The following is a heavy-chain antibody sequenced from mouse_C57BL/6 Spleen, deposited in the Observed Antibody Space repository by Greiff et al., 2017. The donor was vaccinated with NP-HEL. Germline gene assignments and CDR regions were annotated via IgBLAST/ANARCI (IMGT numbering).Heavy chain of an antibody. CDR2: ISGGGGNT. CDR1: GFTFSSYT. J-gene: IGHJ4*01. CDR3: ARQTYYGNYDYYAMDY. D-gene: IGHD2-1*01. V-gene: IGHV5-9*01. Sequence: EVQGVESGGGLVKPGGSLKLSCAASGFTFSSYTMSWVRQTPEKRLEWVATISGGGGNTYYPDSVKGRFTISRDNAKNTLYLQMSSLRSEDTALYYCARQTYYGNYDYYAMDYWGQGTSVTVSS.